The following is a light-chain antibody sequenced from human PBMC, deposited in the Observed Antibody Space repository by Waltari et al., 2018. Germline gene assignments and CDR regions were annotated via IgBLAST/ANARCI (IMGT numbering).Light chain of an antibody. CDR3: MQTLQTPYT. CDR2: WAS. CDR1: ESLLHSNGYTY. Sequence: DIVMTQSPLSLPVTPGEPASISCRSSESLLHSNGYTYLDWYLQKPGQFPHLLIYWASNRASGVPDRFSGSGSGTDFTLKISRVEAEDVGVYYCMQTLQTPYTFGQGTKLEIK. J-gene: IGKJ2*01. V-gene: IGKV2-28*01.